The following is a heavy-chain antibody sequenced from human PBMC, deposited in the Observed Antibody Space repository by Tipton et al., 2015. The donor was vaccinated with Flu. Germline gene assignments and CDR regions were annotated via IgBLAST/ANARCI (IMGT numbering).Heavy chain of an antibody. Sequence: TLSLTCAVYGGSFSGYYWSWIRQPPGKGLEWIGEINHTGSTNYNPSLKSRVTISVDTSKNQFSLKLSSVTAADTAVYYCARTLIVVVPAADRHNWFDPWGQGTLVTVSS. V-gene: IGHV4-34*01. J-gene: IGHJ5*02. CDR2: INHTGST. CDR3: ARTLIVVVPAADRHNWFDP. D-gene: IGHD2-2*01. CDR1: GGSFSGYY.